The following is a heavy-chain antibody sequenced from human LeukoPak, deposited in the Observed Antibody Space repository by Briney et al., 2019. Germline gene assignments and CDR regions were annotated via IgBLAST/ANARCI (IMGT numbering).Heavy chain of an antibody. Sequence: SETRSLTCTVAGGSTSSYYCSWIRQPPGKGLEWNGYIYYIGSTNYNHSLKSRVTISGDTSKNQFSLQLSSVTADATAVYYCARSRGSGWSEDYFDYWRQGTLATVSS. CDR1: GGSTSSYY. D-gene: IGHD6-19*01. J-gene: IGHJ4*02. CDR3: ARSRGSGWSEDYFDY. CDR2: IYYIGST. V-gene: IGHV4-59*01.